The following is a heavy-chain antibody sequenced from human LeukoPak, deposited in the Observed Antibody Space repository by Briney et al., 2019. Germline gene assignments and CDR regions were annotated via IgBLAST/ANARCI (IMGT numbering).Heavy chain of an antibody. CDR1: GGTFSSYA. CDR3: AREFEYSSSFPGY. D-gene: IGHD6-6*01. CDR2: IVPILGIA. V-gene: IGHV1-69*04. Sequence: SVKVSCKASGGTFSSYAISWVRQAPGQGLEWMGRIVPILGIADYAQKLQGRVTMTTDTSTSTAYMELRSLRSDDTAVYYCAREFEYSSSFPGYWGQGTLVTVSS. J-gene: IGHJ4*02.